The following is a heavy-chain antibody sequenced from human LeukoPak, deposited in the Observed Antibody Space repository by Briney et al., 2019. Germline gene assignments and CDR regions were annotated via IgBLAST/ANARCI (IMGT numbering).Heavy chain of an antibody. D-gene: IGHD5-18*01. CDR2: INHSGST. CDR3: ARGTGYANWFDP. Sequence: SETLSLTRSVYGGSLSGYYRSWIRQPPGRGLAWIGEINHSGSTNYNPSLKSRVTISVDTSKNQYSLKLSSVTAADTAVYYCARGTGYANWFDPWGQGTLVTVSS. CDR1: GGSLSGYY. J-gene: IGHJ5*02. V-gene: IGHV4-34*01.